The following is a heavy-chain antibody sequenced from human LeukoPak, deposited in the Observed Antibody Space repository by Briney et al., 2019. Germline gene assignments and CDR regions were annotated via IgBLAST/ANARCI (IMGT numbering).Heavy chain of an antibody. V-gene: IGHV4-39*07. D-gene: IGHD2-2*01. CDR2: IFYSGST. CDR3: ARRSSMVYYMDV. Sequence: SETLSLTCTVSGGSISTSNYYWGWIRQPPGKGLEWIGNIFYSGSTYYSPSLKSRVTISLDTSRNQFSLKLNSVTAADTAVYYCARRSSMVYYMDVWGKGTTVTISS. J-gene: IGHJ6*03. CDR1: GGSISTSNYY.